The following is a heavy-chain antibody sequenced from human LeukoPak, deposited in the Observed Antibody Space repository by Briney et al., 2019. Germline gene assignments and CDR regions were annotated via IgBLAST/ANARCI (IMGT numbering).Heavy chain of an antibody. CDR1: GFTFSSYA. V-gene: IGHV3-23*01. CDR2: ISGSGGST. J-gene: IGHJ4*02. Sequence: GGSLRLSCAASGFTFSSYAMSWVRQAPGKGLEWVSAISGSGGSTYYADSVKGRFTISRDNSKNTLYLQMNSLRAEDTAVYYCAKDIWIDIVVVVAATVFDYWDQGTLVTVSS. D-gene: IGHD2-15*01. CDR3: AKDIWIDIVVVVAATVFDY.